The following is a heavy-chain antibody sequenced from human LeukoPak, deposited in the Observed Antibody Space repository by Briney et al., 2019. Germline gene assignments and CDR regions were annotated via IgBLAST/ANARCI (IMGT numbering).Heavy chain of an antibody. J-gene: IGHJ4*02. CDR2: ISGYNGNT. CDR3: ARGSLYSGSYYNGYDY. CDR1: GYTFSNYG. D-gene: IGHD3-10*01. Sequence: ASVTVSFKASGYTFSNYGFSWVRQAPGQGLEWMGWISGYNGNTNNAQKFQGRVTMTTDTSTSTAYMELRSLRSDDTAVYYCARGSLYSGSYYNGYDYWGQGTLVTVSS. V-gene: IGHV1-18*01.